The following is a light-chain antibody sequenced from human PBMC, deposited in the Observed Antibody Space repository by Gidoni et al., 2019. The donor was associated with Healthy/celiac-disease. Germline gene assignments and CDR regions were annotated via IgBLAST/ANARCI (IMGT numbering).Light chain of an antibody. Sequence: EIVMTQSPATLSLSPGERATLSCRASQSVSSSYLSWYQKKPGQAPRLLIYGASTRATGIPARFSGSGSGTDFTLTISSLQPEDFAVYYCQQDYNLPRTFGQGTKVEIK. CDR2: GAS. CDR3: QQDYNLPRT. V-gene: IGKV3D-7*01. CDR1: QSVSSSY. J-gene: IGKJ1*01.